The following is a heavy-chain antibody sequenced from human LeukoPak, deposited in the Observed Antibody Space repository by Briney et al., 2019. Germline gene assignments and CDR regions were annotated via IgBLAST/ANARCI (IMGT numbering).Heavy chain of an antibody. D-gene: IGHD3-22*01. Sequence: GGSLRLSCAASGFTFSSYAMSWVRQAPGKGLEWVSAISGSGGSTYYTDSVKGRFTISRDNSKNTLYLQMNSLRAEDTAVYYCAKARVVVITKYDYWGQGTLVTVSS. V-gene: IGHV3-23*01. J-gene: IGHJ4*02. CDR2: ISGSGGST. CDR1: GFTFSSYA. CDR3: AKARVVVITKYDY.